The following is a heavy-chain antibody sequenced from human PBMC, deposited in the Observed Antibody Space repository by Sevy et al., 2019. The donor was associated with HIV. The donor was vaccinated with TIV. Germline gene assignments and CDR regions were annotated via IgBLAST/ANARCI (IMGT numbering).Heavy chain of an antibody. Sequence: ASVKVSCEASGFSFTAYFIHWVRQAPGLGLEWMGWINPNSGGTNYAQKFQGRVTMTSDASISAAYMELTSLTSDDTAVYYCARDRFIFGSGPPDSWGQGTLVTVSS. CDR2: INPNSGGT. CDR1: GFSFTAYF. CDR3: ARDRFIFGSGPPDS. J-gene: IGHJ4*02. D-gene: IGHD2-15*01. V-gene: IGHV1-2*02.